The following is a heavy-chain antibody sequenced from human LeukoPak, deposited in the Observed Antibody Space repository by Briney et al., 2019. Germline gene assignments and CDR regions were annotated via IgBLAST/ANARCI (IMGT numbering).Heavy chain of an antibody. J-gene: IGHJ4*02. CDR1: GFTFSSYA. V-gene: IGHV3-23*01. D-gene: IGHD3-3*01. CDR2: ISGSGGST. CDR3: AKIGTYDFWSGYYFDY. Sequence: GGSLRLSCAASGFTFSSYAMSWVRQVPGKGLEWVSAISGSGGSTYYADSVKGRFTVSRDNSKNTLYLQMNSLRAEDTAVYYCAKIGTYDFWSGYYFDYWGQGTLVTVSS.